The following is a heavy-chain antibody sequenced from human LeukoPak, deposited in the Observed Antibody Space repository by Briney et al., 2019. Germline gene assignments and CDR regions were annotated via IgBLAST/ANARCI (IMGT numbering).Heavy chain of an antibody. CDR2: ISGSGDST. J-gene: IGHJ4*02. D-gene: IGHD3-10*01. CDR3: AKDPGLLWFGESQYFDY. CDR1: GFTFSSYA. V-gene: IGHV3-23*01. Sequence: PGGSLRLSCAASGFTFSSYAMSWVRQAPGKGLEWVSAISGSGDSTYYADSVKGRFTISRDNSKNTLYLQMNSLRAEDTAVYYCAKDPGLLWFGESQYFDYWGQGTLVTVSS.